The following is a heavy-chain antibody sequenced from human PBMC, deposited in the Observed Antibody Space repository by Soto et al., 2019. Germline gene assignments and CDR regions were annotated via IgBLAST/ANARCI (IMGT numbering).Heavy chain of an antibody. CDR3: ARGPIVVVISWFDP. CDR2: IIPILGIA. CDR1: GGTFSSYT. V-gene: IGHV1-69*02. D-gene: IGHD3-22*01. J-gene: IGHJ5*02. Sequence: GASVKVSCKASGGTFSSYTISWVRQAPGQGLEWMGRIIPILGIANYAQKFQGRVTITADKSTSTAYMELSSLRSEDTAVYYCARGPIVVVISWFDPWGQGTLVTVSS.